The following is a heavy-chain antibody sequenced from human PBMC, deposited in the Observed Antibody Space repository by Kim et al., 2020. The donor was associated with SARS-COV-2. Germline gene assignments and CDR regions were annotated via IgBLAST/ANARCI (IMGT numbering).Heavy chain of an antibody. CDR1: GGSISSGGYY. V-gene: IGHV4-31*03. D-gene: IGHD3-10*01. CDR3: ARAGRYGSGSYYPYYFDY. CDR2: IYYSGST. J-gene: IGHJ4*02. Sequence: SESLSLTCTVSGGSISSGGYYWSWIRQHPGKGLEWFGYIYYSGSTYYNPSLKSRVTISVDTSKNQFSLKLSSVTAADTAVYYCARAGRYGSGSYYPYYFDYWGQGTLVTVSS.